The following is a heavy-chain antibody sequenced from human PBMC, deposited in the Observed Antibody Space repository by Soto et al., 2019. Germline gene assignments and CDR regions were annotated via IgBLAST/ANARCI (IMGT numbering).Heavy chain of an antibody. J-gene: IGHJ4*02. CDR1: GYTFTSYY. V-gene: IGHV1-46*01. CDR2: INPSGGST. CDR3: ARVPGSGSGGLGGPIDY. Sequence: GASVKVSCKASGYTFTSYYMHWVRQAPGQGLEWMGIINPSGGSTSYAQKFQGRVTMTRDTSTSTVYMELSSLRSEDTAVYYCARVPGSGSGGLGGPIDYWGQGTLVTVSS. D-gene: IGHD3-10*01.